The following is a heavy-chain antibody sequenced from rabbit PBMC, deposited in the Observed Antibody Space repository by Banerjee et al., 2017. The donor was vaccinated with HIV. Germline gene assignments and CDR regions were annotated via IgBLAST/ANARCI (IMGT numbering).Heavy chain of an antibody. V-gene: IGHV1S45*01. Sequence: QEQLVESGGGLVKPEGSLTLTCTASGFTISSRYYMCWVRQAPGKGLEWIACIYAGDGNTYYASWAKGRFTISKTSSTTVTLQMTSLTAADTATYFCARDGFGTGPDYDLWGQGTLVTVS. CDR1: GFTISSRYY. D-gene: IGHD7-1*01. J-gene: IGHJ3*01. CDR3: ARDGFGTGPDYDL. CDR2: IYAGDGNT.